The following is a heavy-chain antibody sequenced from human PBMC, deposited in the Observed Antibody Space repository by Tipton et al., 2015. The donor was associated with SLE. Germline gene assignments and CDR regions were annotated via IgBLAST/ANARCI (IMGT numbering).Heavy chain of an antibody. V-gene: IGHV3-30*02. J-gene: IGHJ4*02. CDR2: IRYDGSNK. Sequence: SLRLSCAASGFTFSSYGMHWFRQAPGKGQEWVAFIRYDGSNKYYADSVKGRFTISRDNSKNTLYLPMNSLRAEETAVNYCAKGYALILLYFDYWLQGALVAVSS. CDR1: GFTFSSYG. CDR3: AKGYALILLYFDY. D-gene: IGHD2-8*01.